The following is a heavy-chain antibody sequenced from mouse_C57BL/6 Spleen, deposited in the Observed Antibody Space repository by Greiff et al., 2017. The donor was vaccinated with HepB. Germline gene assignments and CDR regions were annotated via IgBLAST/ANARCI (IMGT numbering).Heavy chain of an antibody. V-gene: IGHV1-19*01. CDR2: INPYNGGT. CDR1: GYTFTDYY. CDR3: ARDSSGYDDY. Sequence: VQLQQSGPVLVKPGASVKMSCKASGYTFTDYYMNWVKQSHGKSLEWIGVINPYNGGTSYNQKFKGKATLTVDKSSSTAYMELNSLTSEDSAVYYCARDSSGYDDYWGQGTTLTVSS. D-gene: IGHD3-2*02. J-gene: IGHJ2*01.